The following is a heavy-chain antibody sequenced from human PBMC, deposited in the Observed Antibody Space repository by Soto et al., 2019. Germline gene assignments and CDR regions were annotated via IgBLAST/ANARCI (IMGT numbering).Heavy chain of an antibody. D-gene: IGHD3-10*01. Sequence: SVKVSCKASGGTFSSYAISWVRQAPGQGLEWMGGIIPIFGTANYAQKFQGRVTITADKSTSTAYMELSSLRSEDTAVYHCARGGLLWFGESSTYNWFDPWGQGTLVTVPS. CDR2: IIPIFGTA. CDR1: GGTFSSYA. J-gene: IGHJ5*02. V-gene: IGHV1-69*06. CDR3: ARGGLLWFGESSTYNWFDP.